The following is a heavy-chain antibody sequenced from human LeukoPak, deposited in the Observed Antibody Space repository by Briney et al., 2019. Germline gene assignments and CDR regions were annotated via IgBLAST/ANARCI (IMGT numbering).Heavy chain of an antibody. CDR3: ATKRGIHQERVSLDF. V-gene: IGHV3-74*03. CDR2: INNDGINT. Sequence: GGSLRLSCAASGFSFSSNWMQWVRQVPGKGLVWVSRINNDGINTMYADSVKGRFTVSRDNAKNTLYLQMNSLRAEDTAVYYCATKRGIHQERVSLDFWGQGALVTVSS. J-gene: IGHJ4*02. CDR1: GFSFSSNW. D-gene: IGHD1-1*01.